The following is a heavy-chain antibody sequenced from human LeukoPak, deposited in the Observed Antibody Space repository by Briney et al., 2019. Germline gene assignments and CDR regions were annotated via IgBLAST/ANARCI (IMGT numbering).Heavy chain of an antibody. CDR2: INPNSGGT. D-gene: IGHD3-3*01. CDR1: GYTFTGYY. V-gene: IGHV1-2*02. Sequence: VASVKVSCKASGYTFTGYYMHWVRQAPGQGLERMGWINPNSGGTNYAQKFQGRVTMTRDTSISTAYMELSRLRSDDTAVYYCARPLRYYDFWSGYYHWGQGTLVTVSS. J-gene: IGHJ4*02. CDR3: ARPLRYYDFWSGYYH.